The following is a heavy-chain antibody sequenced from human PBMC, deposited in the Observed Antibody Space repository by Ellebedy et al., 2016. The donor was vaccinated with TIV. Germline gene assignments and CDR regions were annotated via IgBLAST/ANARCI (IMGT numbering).Heavy chain of an antibody. Sequence: SETLSLTXAVYGGSFSGYYWSWIRQPPGKGLEWIGEINHSGSTNYNPSLKSRVTISVDTSKNQFSLKLSSVTAADTAVYYCARGYSGSYYWGQGTLVTVSS. CDR1: GGSFSGYY. CDR3: ARGYSGSYY. V-gene: IGHV4-34*01. CDR2: INHSGST. D-gene: IGHD1-26*01. J-gene: IGHJ4*02.